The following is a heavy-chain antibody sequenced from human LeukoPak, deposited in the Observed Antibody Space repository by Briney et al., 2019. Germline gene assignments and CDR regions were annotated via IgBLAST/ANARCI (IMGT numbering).Heavy chain of an antibody. CDR3: ARGPQKNGHSSGYPGYFDY. Sequence: GGSLRLSCAASGFTFSSYWMNWVRQAPGKGLEWVSSISSSSSYIYYADSVKGRFTISRDNAKNSLYLQMNSLRAEDTAVYYCARGPQKNGHSSGYPGYFDYWGQGTLVTVSS. D-gene: IGHD3-22*01. CDR2: ISSSSSYI. CDR1: GFTFSSYW. V-gene: IGHV3-21*01. J-gene: IGHJ4*02.